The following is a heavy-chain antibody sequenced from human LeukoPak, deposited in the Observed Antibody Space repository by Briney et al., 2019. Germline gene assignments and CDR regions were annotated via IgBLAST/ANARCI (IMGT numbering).Heavy chain of an antibody. CDR3: ARGLNYYDSSGYYESPYAFDI. J-gene: IGHJ3*02. D-gene: IGHD3-22*01. Sequence: ASVKVSCKASGYTFTSYGISWVRQAPGQGLEWMGWISAYNGNTNYAQKLQGRVTMTTDTSTSTAYMELRSLRSEDTAVYYCARGLNYYDSSGYYESPYAFDIWGQGTMVTVSS. CDR1: GYTFTSYG. CDR2: ISAYNGNT. V-gene: IGHV1-18*01.